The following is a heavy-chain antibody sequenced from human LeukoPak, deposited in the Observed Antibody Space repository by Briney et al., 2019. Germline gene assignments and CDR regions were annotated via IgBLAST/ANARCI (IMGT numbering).Heavy chain of an antibody. D-gene: IGHD1-26*01. CDR2: IRSKAYGGTT. J-gene: IGHJ4*02. Sequence: GGSLRLSCTASGFTFGDYAMTWVRQAPGKGLEWVGFIRSKAYGGTTEYAASVKGRFTISRDDSKSIAYLQMNSLKTEDTAVYYCTRGRRATHDYWGQGTLVTVSS. V-gene: IGHV3-49*04. CDR1: GFTFGDYA. CDR3: TRGRRATHDY.